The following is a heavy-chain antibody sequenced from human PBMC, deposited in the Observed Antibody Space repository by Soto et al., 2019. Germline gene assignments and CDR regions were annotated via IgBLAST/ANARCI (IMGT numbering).Heavy chain of an antibody. CDR3: ARKLGVGHYPFRH. CDR1: GFPFTSYG. J-gene: IGHJ4*02. CDR2: LNTNGNR. Sequence: GGSLRLSCAASGFPFTSYGVSWVRQAPGKGLEWVSTLNTNGNRHYADSVKGRFTISRDSSESMLYLDMNNLRAEDTALYYCARKLGVGHYPFRHWGQGTLVTVSS. V-gene: IGHV3-23*01. D-gene: IGHD7-27*01.